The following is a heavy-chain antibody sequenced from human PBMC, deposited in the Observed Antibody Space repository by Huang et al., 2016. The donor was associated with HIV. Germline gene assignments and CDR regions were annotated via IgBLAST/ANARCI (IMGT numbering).Heavy chain of an antibody. CDR3: AKMIPLTDQGYWLTTRSYFDY. J-gene: IGHJ4*02. CDR2: IFSSGIT. V-gene: IGHV4-59*11. D-gene: IGHD2-15*01. CDR1: GGSFSRQY. Sequence: QVQLQESGPGLVKPSETLSLTCTVSGGSFSRQYWSWIRQHPGKGLECIGSIFSSGITNNHPSLKSRFTMSINTSKKQFSLRSSSMAAAHTAVYYCAKMIPLTDQGYWLTTRSYFDYWGQGTLVTVSS.